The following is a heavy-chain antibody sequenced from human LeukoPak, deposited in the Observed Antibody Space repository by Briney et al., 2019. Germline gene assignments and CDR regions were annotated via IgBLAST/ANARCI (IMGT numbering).Heavy chain of an antibody. V-gene: IGHV1-46*01. CDR3: ARAIAAAGTWQDFDY. CDR1: GYTFTSYY. Sequence: ASVKVSCKASGYTFTSYYMHWVRQAPGQGLEWMGLINPSGGSTSYAQKFQGRVTMTRDTSTSAVYMELSSLRSEDTAVYYCARAIAAAGTWQDFDYWGQGTLVTVSS. J-gene: IGHJ4*02. CDR2: INPSGGST. D-gene: IGHD6-13*01.